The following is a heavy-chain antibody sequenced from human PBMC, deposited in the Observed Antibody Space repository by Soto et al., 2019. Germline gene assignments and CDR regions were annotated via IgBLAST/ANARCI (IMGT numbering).Heavy chain of an antibody. J-gene: IGHJ4*02. D-gene: IGHD2-8*01. CDR2: MHHIWSI. Sequence: PSETLSLTCSVSGDSISNNKLFSWVRQPPGKWLDWIGEMHHIWSIHYNASLKSLSTISVDNSINQFSLHLTSFTAADTALYFFARHENMKLASNYLDSWGPGTLVTVSS. CDR3: ARHENMKLASNYLDS. V-gene: IGHV4-4*02. CDR1: GDSISNNKL.